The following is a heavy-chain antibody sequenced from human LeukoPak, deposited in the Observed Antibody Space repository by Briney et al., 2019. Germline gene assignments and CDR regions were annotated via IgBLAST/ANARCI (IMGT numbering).Heavy chain of an antibody. CDR3: ARDADSSGYYYPIDY. V-gene: IGHV3-7*01. D-gene: IGHD3-22*01. CDR1: GFTFSSYW. J-gene: IGHJ4*02. CDR2: IKQDGSEK. Sequence: PGGSLRLSCAASGFTFSSYWMSWVRQAPGKGLEWVANIKQDGSEKYYVDSVKGRFTISRDNAKNSLYLQMNSLRAEDTAVYYCARDADSSGYYYPIDYWGQGTLVTVSP.